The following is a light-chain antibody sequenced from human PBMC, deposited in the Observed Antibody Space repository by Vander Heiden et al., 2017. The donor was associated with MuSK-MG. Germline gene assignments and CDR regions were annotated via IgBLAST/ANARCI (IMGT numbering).Light chain of an antibody. Sequence: QSVLTQPPSASGTPGQRVTISCSGSSSNIGSNTVNWYQQLPGTAPKLLIYSNNQRPSGVPDRISGSKSGTSASLAISGLHSEDEADYYCAAWDGSLDGVVFGGGTKLTGL. CDR2: SNN. CDR1: SSNIGSNT. J-gene: IGLJ2*01. CDR3: AAWDGSLDGVV. V-gene: IGLV1-44*01.